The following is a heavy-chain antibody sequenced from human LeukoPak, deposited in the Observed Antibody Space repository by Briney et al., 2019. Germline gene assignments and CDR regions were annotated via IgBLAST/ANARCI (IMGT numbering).Heavy chain of an antibody. J-gene: IGHJ4*02. Sequence: AGGSLRLSCAASGFSVRNLYMSWVRQAPGKGLEWVSVIYSGDRTYYTDSVKGRFTVSRDTSKSTVYLQMNSLRSEDTAVYYCARDGEYSFGYGFDSWGQGTLVTVSS. D-gene: IGHD5-18*01. CDR1: GFSVRNLY. CDR3: ARDGEYSFGYGFDS. V-gene: IGHV3-66*01. CDR2: IYSGDRT.